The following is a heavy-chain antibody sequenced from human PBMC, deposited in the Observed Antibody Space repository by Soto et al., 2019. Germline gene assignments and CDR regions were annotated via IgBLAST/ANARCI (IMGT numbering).Heavy chain of an antibody. CDR3: ARGMAVPGHYFDS. J-gene: IGHJ4*02. V-gene: IGHV4-34*01. CDR1: GGSFSGYY. D-gene: IGHD6-19*01. Sequence: QVQLQQWGAGLLKPSETLSLTCAVYGGSFSGYYWSWIRQTPGKGLEWIGEINHSGSTNYNPSLKSRVTISVDTSKNQFSLKLRSVTAADTATLYYCARGMAVPGHYFDSWGQGTLVTVSS. CDR2: INHSGST.